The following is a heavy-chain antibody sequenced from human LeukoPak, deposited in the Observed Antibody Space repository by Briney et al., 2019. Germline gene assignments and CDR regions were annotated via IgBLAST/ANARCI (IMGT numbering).Heavy chain of an antibody. Sequence: SVKVSCKASGYTFTYRYLHWVRQAPRQALEWMGWITPFNGNTNYAQKFQDRVTITRDRSMSTAYMELSSLRSEGTAMYYCAISRSGYSTFDYWGQGTLVTVSS. CDR1: GYTFTYRY. V-gene: IGHV1-45*03. J-gene: IGHJ4*02. CDR2: ITPFNGNT. CDR3: AISRSGYSTFDY. D-gene: IGHD3-22*01.